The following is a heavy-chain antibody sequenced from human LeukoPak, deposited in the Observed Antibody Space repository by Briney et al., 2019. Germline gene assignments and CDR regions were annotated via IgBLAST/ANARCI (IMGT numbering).Heavy chain of an antibody. V-gene: IGHV3-15*01. J-gene: IGHJ4*02. D-gene: IGHD4-23*01. CDR1: GFTFSSAW. CDR2: IKTKTDGGTT. Sequence: TGGSLRLSCAASGFTFSSAWMSWVRQAPGQGLEWLGRIKTKTDGGTTDYAAPVKGRVTISRDDSKDTLYLQMNSLKSDDTAVYYCANIFGGNSHRSDYWGQGTLVTVSS. CDR3: ANIFGGNSHRSDY.